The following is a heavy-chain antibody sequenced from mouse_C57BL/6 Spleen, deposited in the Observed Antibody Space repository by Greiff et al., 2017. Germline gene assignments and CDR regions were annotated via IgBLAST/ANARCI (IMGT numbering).Heavy chain of an antibody. CDR2: ISDGGSYT. CDR1: GFTFSSYA. Sequence: EVTVEESGGGLVKPGGSLKLSCAASGFTFSSYAMSWVRQTPEKRLEWVATISDGGSYTYYPDNVKGRFTISRDNAKNNLYLQMSHLKSEDTAMYYCARDRLDYAMDYWGQGTSVTVSS. J-gene: IGHJ4*01. CDR3: ARDRLDYAMDY. D-gene: IGHD4-1*01. V-gene: IGHV5-4*01.